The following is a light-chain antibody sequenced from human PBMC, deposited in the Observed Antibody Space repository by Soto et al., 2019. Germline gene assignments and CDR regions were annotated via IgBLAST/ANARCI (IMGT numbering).Light chain of an antibody. CDR2: DVS. CDR1: SSDVGGYNY. CDR3: CSYAGSYTYV. V-gene: IGLV2-11*01. J-gene: IGLJ1*01. Sequence: QSALIQPPSVSGSPGQSVTISCTGTSSDVGGYNYVSWYQQHPDKAPKVMIYDVSKRPSGVPDRFSGSKSGNTASLTISGLQAEDEADYYCCSYAGSYTYVFGSGTKVTVL.